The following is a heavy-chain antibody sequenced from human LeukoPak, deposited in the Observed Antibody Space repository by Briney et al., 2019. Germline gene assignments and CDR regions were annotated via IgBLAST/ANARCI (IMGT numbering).Heavy chain of an antibody. Sequence: PGGSLRLSCAASGFTFDDYAMHWVRQAPGKGLEWVSGISWNSGSTGYADSVKGRFTISRDNAKNSLYLQMNSLRAEDTALYYCAKDRRIAAAGALDYWGQGTLVTVSS. CDR2: ISWNSGST. CDR1: GFTFDDYA. J-gene: IGHJ4*02. D-gene: IGHD6-13*01. V-gene: IGHV3-9*01. CDR3: AKDRRIAAAGALDY.